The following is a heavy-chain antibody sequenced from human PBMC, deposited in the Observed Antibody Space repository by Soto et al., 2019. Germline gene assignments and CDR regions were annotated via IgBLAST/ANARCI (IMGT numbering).Heavy chain of an antibody. CDR1: EFTFSGYW. J-gene: IGHJ4*02. D-gene: IGHD2-15*01. V-gene: IGHV3-74*01. CDR3: ARGAWYFDS. Sequence: EVQLVESGGGLVQPGGSLRLSCAASEFTFSGYWMHWVRQAPGKGLVWVSRINTDGSSTTYAESVKGRFTISRDNAKNTLYLSINSLRAEDTAVHYCARGAWYFDSWGQGTLVTVSS. CDR2: INTDGSST.